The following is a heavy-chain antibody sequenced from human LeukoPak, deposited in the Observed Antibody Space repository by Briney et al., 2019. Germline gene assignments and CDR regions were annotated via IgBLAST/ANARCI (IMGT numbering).Heavy chain of an antibody. D-gene: IGHD3-16*01. Sequence: SVKVSCKASGGTFSSYAISWVRQAPGQGLEWMGGIIPIFGTANYAQKFQGRVTITTDESTSTAYMELSSLRSEDTAVYYCARERESPGGAFDIWGQGTMVTVSS. J-gene: IGHJ3*02. V-gene: IGHV1-69*05. CDR3: ARERESPGGAFDI. CDR1: GGTFSSYA. CDR2: IIPIFGTA.